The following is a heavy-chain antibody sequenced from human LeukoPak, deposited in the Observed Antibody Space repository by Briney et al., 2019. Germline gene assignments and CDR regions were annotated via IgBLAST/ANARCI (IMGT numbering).Heavy chain of an antibody. Sequence: PSQTLSLTCAVSGGSISSGGYSWSWIRQPPGKGLEWIGYIYHSGSTYYNPPLKSRVTISVDRSKNQFSLKLSSVTAADTAVYYCASGLSSSWAKFDYWGQGTLVTVSS. D-gene: IGHD6-13*01. CDR2: IYHSGST. J-gene: IGHJ4*02. CDR3: ASGLSSSWAKFDY. V-gene: IGHV4-30-2*01. CDR1: GGSISSGGYS.